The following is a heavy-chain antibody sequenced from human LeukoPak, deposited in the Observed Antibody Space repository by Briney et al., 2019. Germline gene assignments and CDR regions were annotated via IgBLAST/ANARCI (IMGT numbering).Heavy chain of an antibody. CDR3: ARGGLIRYFGRYFDY. V-gene: IGHV4-34*01. D-gene: IGHD3-9*01. CDR1: GGSFSGYY. J-gene: IGHJ4*02. CDR2: INHSGST. Sequence: SETLSPTCAVYGGSFSGYYWSWIRQPPGKGLEWIGEINHSGSTNYNPSLKSRVTISVDTSKNQFSLKLSSVTAADTAVYYCARGGLIRYFGRYFDYWGQGTLVTVSS.